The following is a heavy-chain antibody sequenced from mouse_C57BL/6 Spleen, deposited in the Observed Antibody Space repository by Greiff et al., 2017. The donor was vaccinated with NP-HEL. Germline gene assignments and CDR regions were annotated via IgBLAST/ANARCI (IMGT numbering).Heavy chain of an antibody. CDR3: ARQAYYSNYDRYFDV. CDR2: IYPGSGST. CDR1: GYTFTSYW. Sequence: QVQLQQPGAELVKPGASVKMSCKASGYTFTSYWITWVKQRPGQGLEWIGDIYPGSGSTNYNEKFKSKATLTVDTSSSTAYMQLSSLTSEDSAVYYCARQAYYSNYDRYFDVWGTGTTVTVSS. V-gene: IGHV1-55*01. J-gene: IGHJ1*03. D-gene: IGHD2-5*01.